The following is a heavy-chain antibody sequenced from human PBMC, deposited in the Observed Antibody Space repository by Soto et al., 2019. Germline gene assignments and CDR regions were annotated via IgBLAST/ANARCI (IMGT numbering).Heavy chain of an antibody. CDR3: TSMVRGVIDY. CDR2: IRSKANSYAT. Sequence: EVQLVESGGGLVQPGGSLKLSCAASGFTFSGSAMHWVRQASGKGLEWVGRIRSKANSYATAYAASVKGRFTISRDDSKITAFLQMSSLKSEDTAKYYCTSMVRGVIDYWGQGTLVTVSS. J-gene: IGHJ4*02. D-gene: IGHD3-10*01. CDR1: GFTFSGSA. V-gene: IGHV3-73*01.